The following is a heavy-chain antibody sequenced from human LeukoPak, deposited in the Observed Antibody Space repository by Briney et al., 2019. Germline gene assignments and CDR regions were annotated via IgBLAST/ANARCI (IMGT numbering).Heavy chain of an antibody. CDR2: IYYSGST. D-gene: IGHD1-26*01. CDR1: GGSISGYY. Sequence: SETLSLTCTVSGGSISGYYWSWIRQPPGKGLEWIGSIYYSGSTYYNPSLKSRVTISVDTSKNQFSLKLSSVTAADTAVYYCASPKWAIFDYWGQGTLVTVSS. V-gene: IGHV4-39*01. CDR3: ASPKWAIFDY. J-gene: IGHJ4*02.